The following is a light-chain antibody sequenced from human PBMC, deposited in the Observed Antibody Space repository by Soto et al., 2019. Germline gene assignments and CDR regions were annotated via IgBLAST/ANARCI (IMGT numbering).Light chain of an antibody. Sequence: DIQLTQSPSTLSASVGDRVTITCRASQSIGVWLTWYQQKPGKAPKFLIYKTSTLESGVPSRFSGSGSGTEFTLTISSLQTDDFATYHCEYYDNYSWTFGQGTKVEIK. CDR2: KTS. CDR3: EYYDNYSWT. J-gene: IGKJ1*01. V-gene: IGKV1-5*03. CDR1: QSIGVW.